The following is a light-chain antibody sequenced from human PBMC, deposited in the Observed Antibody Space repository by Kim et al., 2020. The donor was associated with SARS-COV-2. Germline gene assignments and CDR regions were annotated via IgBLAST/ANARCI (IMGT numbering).Light chain of an antibody. Sequence: ASVGYRVTITCRSSQDIRNDLGWYQQNTEAAPKRLIYGASSLQSGVPSRFSGSGSGTEVTLTSSSLQPEDFATYSCLQHNTYPITFGQGTRLEIK. J-gene: IGKJ5*01. CDR2: GAS. V-gene: IGKV1-17*01. CDR3: LQHNTYPIT. CDR1: QDIRND.